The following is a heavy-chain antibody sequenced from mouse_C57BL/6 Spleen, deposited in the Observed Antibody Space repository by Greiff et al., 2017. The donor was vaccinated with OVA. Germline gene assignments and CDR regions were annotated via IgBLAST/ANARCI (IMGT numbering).Heavy chain of an antibody. CDR2: IDPSDSYT. CDR3: ARGSSGSVGSMDY. CDR1: GYTFTSYW. V-gene: IGHV1-50*01. D-gene: IGHD3-2*02. Sequence: QVQLQQPGAELVKPGASVKLSCKASGYTFTSYWMQWVKQRPGQGLEWIGEIDPSDSYTNYNQKFRGKATLTVDTSSSTAYMQLSSLTSEDSAVDYCARGSSGSVGSMDYWGQGTSVTVSS. J-gene: IGHJ4*01.